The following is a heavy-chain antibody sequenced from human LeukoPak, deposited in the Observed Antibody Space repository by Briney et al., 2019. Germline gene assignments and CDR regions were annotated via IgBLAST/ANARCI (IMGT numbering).Heavy chain of an antibody. Sequence: GASVKVSCKASGYTFTGYYMHWVRQAPGQGLEWMGWINPNSGGTNYAQKFQGRVTMTRDTSISTAYMELSRLRSDDTAVYYCAREGGDMVRGAEAFDIWGQGTMVTVSS. J-gene: IGHJ3*02. CDR3: AREGGDMVRGAEAFDI. CDR1: GYTFTGYY. D-gene: IGHD3-10*01. V-gene: IGHV1-2*02. CDR2: INPNSGGT.